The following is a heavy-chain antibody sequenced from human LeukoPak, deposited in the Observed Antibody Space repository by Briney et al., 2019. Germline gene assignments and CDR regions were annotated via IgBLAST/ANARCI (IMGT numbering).Heavy chain of an antibody. V-gene: IGHV4-39*07. CDR2: IYYSGST. CDR1: GGSISSSSYY. D-gene: IGHD2-15*01. CDR3: ARVLLGYCSGGSCYVHYYYGMDV. Sequence: SETLSLTCTVSGGSISSSSYYWGWVRQPPGKGLEWIGSIYYSGSTYYNPSLKSRVTISVDTSKNQFSLKLSSVTAADTAVYYCARVLLGYCSGGSCYVHYYYGMDVWGQGTTVTVSS. J-gene: IGHJ6*02.